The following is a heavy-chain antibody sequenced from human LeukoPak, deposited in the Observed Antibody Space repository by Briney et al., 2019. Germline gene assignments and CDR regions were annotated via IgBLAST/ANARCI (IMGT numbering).Heavy chain of an antibody. CDR1: GYTFTGYY. Sequence: ASVKVSCKASGYTFTGYYMHWVRQAPGRGLEWMGGFDPEDGETIYAQKFQGRVTMTEDTSTDTAYMELGSLRSEDTAVYYCATVGYCSSTSCSDYYGMDVWGQGTTVTVSS. CDR3: ATVGYCSSTSCSDYYGMDV. V-gene: IGHV1-24*01. CDR2: FDPEDGET. D-gene: IGHD2-2*01. J-gene: IGHJ6*02.